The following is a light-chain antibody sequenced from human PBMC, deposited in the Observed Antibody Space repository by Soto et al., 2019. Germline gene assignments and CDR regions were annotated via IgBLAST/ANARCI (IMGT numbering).Light chain of an antibody. CDR3: GTWDSSLRAVV. Sequence: QSVLTQPPSVSAAPGQRVTISCTGSSSNIGNNYVFWYQQLPGTAPKLLIYDNNKRPSGMPDRFSGSKSGTSATLGITGLQTGDEADYYCGTWDSSLRAVVFGAGTKLTVL. J-gene: IGLJ2*01. CDR2: DNN. CDR1: SSNIGNNY. V-gene: IGLV1-51*01.